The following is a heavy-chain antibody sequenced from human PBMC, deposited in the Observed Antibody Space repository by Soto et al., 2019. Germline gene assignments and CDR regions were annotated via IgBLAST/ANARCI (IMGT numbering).Heavy chain of an antibody. CDR1: GVTLSSYG. D-gene: IGHD1-26*01. CDR3: AKEGGLSGSYYISSSYYFDY. CDR2: ISYDGSNT. J-gene: IGHJ4*02. V-gene: IGHV3-30*18. Sequence: WGVLRLPCGAPGVTLSSYGLHRGPPGPGEGVGGVAIISYDGSNTYYADSVKGRFTISRDNSKNMLYLQMNSLRAEDTSVYYCAKEGGLSGSYYISSSYYFDYWGQGTLVTVSS.